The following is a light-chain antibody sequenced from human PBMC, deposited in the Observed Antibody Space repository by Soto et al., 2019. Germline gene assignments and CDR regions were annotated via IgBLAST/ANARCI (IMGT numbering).Light chain of an antibody. CDR3: QQYNIYWT. J-gene: IGKJ1*01. V-gene: IGKV1-5*01. CDR2: DAS. Sequence: DVQMTQSPSSVSASVGDRVTLTCRARQQIRNWLAGYQHKPGKAPKLLIYDASSLESGVPSRFSGSGSATEFTPTISSLQPDDFATYYCQQYNIYWTFGQGTMVDIK. CDR1: QQIRNW.